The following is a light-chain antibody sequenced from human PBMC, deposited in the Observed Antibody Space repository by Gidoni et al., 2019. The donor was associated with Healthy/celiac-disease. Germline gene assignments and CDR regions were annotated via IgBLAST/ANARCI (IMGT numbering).Light chain of an antibody. CDR2: AAS. Sequence: PTPSSFSASTGDRVTITCRASQGISSYLAWYQQKPGKAPKLLIYAASTLQSGVPSRFSGSGSGTDFTLTISCLQSEDFATYYCQQYYSYPRTFGQGTKVEIK. CDR3: QQYYSYPRT. J-gene: IGKJ1*01. CDR1: QGISSY. V-gene: IGKV1-8*01.